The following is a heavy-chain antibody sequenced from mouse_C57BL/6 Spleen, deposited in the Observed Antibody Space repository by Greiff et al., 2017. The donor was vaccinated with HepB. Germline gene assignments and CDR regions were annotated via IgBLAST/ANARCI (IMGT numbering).Heavy chain of an antibody. CDR1: GFTFSDYG. J-gene: IGHJ3*01. V-gene: IGHV5-17*01. Sequence: EVKLQESGGGLVKPGGSLKLSCAASGFTFSDYGMHWVRQAPEKGLEWVAYISSGSSTIYYADTVKGRFTISRDNAKNTLLLQMTSLRSEDTAMYYCARHGYYAWFAYWGQGTLVTVSA. CDR3: ARHGYYAWFAY. D-gene: IGHD2-3*01. CDR2: ISSGSSTI.